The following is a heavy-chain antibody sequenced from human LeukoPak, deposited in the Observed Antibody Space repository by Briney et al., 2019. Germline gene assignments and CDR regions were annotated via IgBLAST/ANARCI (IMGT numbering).Heavy chain of an antibody. CDR2: ISSSSSYI. J-gene: IGHJ4*02. V-gene: IGHV3-21*01. D-gene: IGHD3-22*01. CDR1: GFTFSSYI. CDR3: ARGTYDSSGYSDY. Sequence: GGSLRLSCAASGFTFSSYIMNWVRQAPGKGLEWVSSISSSSSYIYYADSLKGRFTISRDNAKNSLYLQMNSLRAEDTAVYYCARGTYDSSGYSDYWGQGTLVTVSS.